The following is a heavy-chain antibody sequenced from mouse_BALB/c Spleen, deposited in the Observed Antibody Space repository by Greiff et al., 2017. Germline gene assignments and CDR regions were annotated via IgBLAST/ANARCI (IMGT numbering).Heavy chain of an antibody. D-gene: IGHD1-1*02. CDR3: VRYYGGRSAMDY. V-gene: IGHV2-9-2*01. CDR1: GFSLTSYD. CDR2: IWTGGGT. Sequence: QVQLKESGPGLVAPSQSLSITCTVSGFSLTSYDISWIRQPPGKGLEWLGVIWTGGGTNYNSAFMSRLSISKDNSKSQVFLKMNSLQTDDTAIYYCVRYYGGRSAMDYWGQGTSVTVSS. J-gene: IGHJ4*01.